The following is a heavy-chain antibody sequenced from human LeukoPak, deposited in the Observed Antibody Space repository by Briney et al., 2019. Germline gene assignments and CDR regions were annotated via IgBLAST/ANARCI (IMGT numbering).Heavy chain of an antibody. D-gene: IGHD6-19*01. J-gene: IGHJ3*02. V-gene: IGHV3-9*01. CDR1: GFTFDDYA. CDR2: ITWNTGII. Sequence: GRSLGLSCAASGFTFDDYAMHWVRQAPGKGLEWVSGITWNTGIIGYADSVKGRFTISRDNAKNSLHLQMNSLRAEDTALYYCAKEIYRSGWHDAFDIWGQGTMVTVSS. CDR3: AKEIYRSGWHDAFDI.